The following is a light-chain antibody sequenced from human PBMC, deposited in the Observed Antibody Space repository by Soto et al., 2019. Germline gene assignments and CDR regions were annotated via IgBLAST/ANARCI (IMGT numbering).Light chain of an antibody. V-gene: IGLV2-11*01. CDR2: DVY. Sequence: QSVLTQPRSVSGSPGQSVTISCTGTSSDVGDHNYVSWYQQHPGKAPKLIIYDVYKRPSGVPDRFSGSKSGYTASLTISGLQADDDSDYYCSSYAGTYTFVVFGGGTKLTVL. CDR3: SSYAGTYTFVV. J-gene: IGLJ2*01. CDR1: SSDVGDHNY.